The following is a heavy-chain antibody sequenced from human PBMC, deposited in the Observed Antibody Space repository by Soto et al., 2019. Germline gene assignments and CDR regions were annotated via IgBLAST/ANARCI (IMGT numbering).Heavy chain of an antibody. CDR1: GGTFSSYT. Sequence: ASVKVSCKASGGTFSSYTISWVRQAPGQGLEWMGRIIPILGIANYAQKFQGRVTITADKSTSTAYMELSSLRSEDTAVYYCARGIVVVPAARFADNWFDPWGQGTLVTVSS. D-gene: IGHD2-2*01. CDR3: ARGIVVVPAARFADNWFDP. V-gene: IGHV1-69*02. CDR2: IIPILGIA. J-gene: IGHJ5*02.